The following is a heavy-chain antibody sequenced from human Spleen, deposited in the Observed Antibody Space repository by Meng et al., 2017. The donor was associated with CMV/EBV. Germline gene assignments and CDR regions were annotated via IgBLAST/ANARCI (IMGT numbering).Heavy chain of an antibody. Sequence: GSLRLSCADYGGSFSGYYWSWIRQPPGKGLEWIGEINHSGSTNYNPSLKSRVTISVDTSKNQFSLKLSSVTAADTAVYYCARYIVVVPAAARRVNYSNYFDYWGQGTLVTVSS. CDR2: INHSGST. D-gene: IGHD2-2*01. J-gene: IGHJ4*02. V-gene: IGHV4-34*01. CDR3: ARYIVVVPAAARRVNYSNYFDY. CDR1: GGSFSGYY.